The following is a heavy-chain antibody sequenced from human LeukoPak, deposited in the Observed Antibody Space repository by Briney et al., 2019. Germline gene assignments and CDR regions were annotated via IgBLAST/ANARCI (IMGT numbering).Heavy chain of an antibody. CDR1: GYAFTDYY. J-gene: IGHJ4*02. Sequence: ASVKVSCKASGYAFTDYYMQWVRQAPGQGLEWMGRINPNSGGTNYAQKFQGRVTTTRDTSINTAYMVLTSLRSDDTAVYYCARGTVTGRGWFRDFDYWGQGTLVTVSS. CDR2: INPNSGGT. CDR3: ARGTVTGRGWFRDFDY. D-gene: IGHD6-19*01. V-gene: IGHV1-2*06.